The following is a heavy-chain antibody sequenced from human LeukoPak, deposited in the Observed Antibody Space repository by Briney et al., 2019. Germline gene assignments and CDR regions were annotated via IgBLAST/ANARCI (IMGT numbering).Heavy chain of an antibody. J-gene: IGHJ4*02. Sequence: SETLSLTCTVSGGSISSYYWSWIRQPAGKGLEWIGRICTSGRTNYNPSLMSRVTLSVDTSKNQFSLKLSSVTAADTAVYYCAREGSVFAGVRGDYFDNWGQGALVTVSS. CDR2: ICTSGRT. D-gene: IGHD3-16*01. V-gene: IGHV4-4*07. CDR1: GGSISSYY. CDR3: AREGSVFAGVRGDYFDN.